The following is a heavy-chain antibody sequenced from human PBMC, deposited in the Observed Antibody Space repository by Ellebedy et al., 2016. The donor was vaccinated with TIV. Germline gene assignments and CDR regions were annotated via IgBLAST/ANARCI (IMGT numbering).Heavy chain of an antibody. V-gene: IGHV4-59*01. CDR3: ARLVAGSLRTAHAFDI. CDR2: IYYSGST. J-gene: IGHJ3*02. CDR1: GGSISSYY. Sequence: SETLSLTXTVSGGSISSYYWSWIRQPPGKGLEWIGYIYYSGSTNYNPSLKSRVTISVDTSKNQFSLKLSSVTAADTAVYYCARLVAGSLRTAHAFDIWGQGTMVTVSS. D-gene: IGHD2-15*01.